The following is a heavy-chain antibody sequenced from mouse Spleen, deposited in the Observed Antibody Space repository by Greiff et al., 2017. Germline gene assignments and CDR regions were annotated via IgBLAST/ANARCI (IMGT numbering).Heavy chain of an antibody. CDR2: ISSGGSYT. CDR1: GFTFSSYA. CDR3: ARRGTGTAMDY. Sequence: EVQGVESGGGLVKPGGSLKLSCAASGFTFSSYAMSWVRQTPEKRLEWVATISSGGSYTYYPDSVKGRFTISRDNAKNTLYLQMSSLRSEDTAMYYCARRGTGTAMDYWGQGTSVTVSS. J-gene: IGHJ4*01. D-gene: IGHD4-1*01. V-gene: IGHV5-9-3*01.